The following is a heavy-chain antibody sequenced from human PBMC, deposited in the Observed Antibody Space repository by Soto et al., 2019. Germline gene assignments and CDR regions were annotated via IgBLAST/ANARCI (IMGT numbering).Heavy chain of an antibody. V-gene: IGHV4-4*02. Sequence: SETLSLTCAVSGGSISSSNWWSWVRQPPGKGLEWIGEIYHSGSTNYNPSLKSRVTISVDTSKNQFSLKLSSVTAADTAVYYCASFPAPTGAFDIWGQGTMVTVSS. CDR2: IYHSGST. J-gene: IGHJ3*02. CDR3: ASFPAPTGAFDI. CDR1: GGSISSSNW.